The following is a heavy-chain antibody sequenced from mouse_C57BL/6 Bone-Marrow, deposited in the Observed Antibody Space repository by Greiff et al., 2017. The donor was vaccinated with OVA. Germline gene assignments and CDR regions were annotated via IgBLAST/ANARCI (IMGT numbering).Heavy chain of an antibody. V-gene: IGHV1-9*01. CDR2: ILPGSGST. CDR1: GYTFTGYW. J-gene: IGHJ3*01. Sequence: QVQLKQSGAELMKPGASVKLSCKATGYTFTGYWIEWVKQRPGHGLEWIGEILPGSGSTNYNEKFKGKATFTADTSSNTAYMQLSSLTTGDSAIYYCASRYYGSSSFAYWGQGTLVTVSA. CDR3: ASRYYGSSSFAY. D-gene: IGHD1-1*01.